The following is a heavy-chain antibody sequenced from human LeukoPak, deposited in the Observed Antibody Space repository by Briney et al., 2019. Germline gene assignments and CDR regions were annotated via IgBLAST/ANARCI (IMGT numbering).Heavy chain of an antibody. CDR2: IYSGDSDT. CDR1: GYSFTTYW. Sequence: GESLKISCKGPGYSFTTYWIGWVRQMPGRGLEWMRIIYSGDSDTRYSPSFQGQVTISADKSISTAYLQWSSLKASDTAMYYCARRNGDCYAFDIWGQGTMVTVSS. V-gene: IGHV5-51*01. CDR3: ARRNGDCYAFDI. D-gene: IGHD2-21*02. J-gene: IGHJ3*02.